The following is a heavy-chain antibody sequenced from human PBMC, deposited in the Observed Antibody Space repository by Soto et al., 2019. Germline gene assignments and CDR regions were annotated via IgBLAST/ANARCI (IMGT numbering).Heavy chain of an antibody. CDR1: GFSFSSYV. CDR2: ISYDGSNK. CDR3: ARDNGLYCSGGRCYEGTGFDY. Sequence: QVQLVESGGGVVQPGRSLRLSCAPSGFSFSSYVIHWVRQAPGKGLEWVALISYDGSNKYYADSVKGRFTISRDNSKNTLYLQMNSLRAEDTAVYYCARDNGLYCSGGRCYEGTGFDYWGQGTLVTVSS. V-gene: IGHV3-30-3*01. J-gene: IGHJ4*02. D-gene: IGHD2-15*01.